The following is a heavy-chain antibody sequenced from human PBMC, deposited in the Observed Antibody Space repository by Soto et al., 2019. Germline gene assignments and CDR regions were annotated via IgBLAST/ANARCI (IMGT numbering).Heavy chain of an antibody. CDR3: VRDLNGSGDY. D-gene: IGHD3-10*01. CDR2: IFHSLGA. Sequence: SETLSLTCTVSGGSTTSDYWSWIRQPPGKGLEWLGYIFHSLGAKYNPSLGSRGTISLDTSKNQLPLSLRSVTAADTAVYFCVRDLNGSGDYWGQGTLVTVSS. CDR1: GGSTTSDY. J-gene: IGHJ4*02. V-gene: IGHV4-59*01.